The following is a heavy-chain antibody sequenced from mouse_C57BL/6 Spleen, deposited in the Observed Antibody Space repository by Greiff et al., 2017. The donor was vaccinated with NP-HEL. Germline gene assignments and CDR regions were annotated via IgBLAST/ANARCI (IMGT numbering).Heavy chain of an antibody. CDR3: ARDDELDY. Sequence: VKLQQPGAELVRPGSSVKLSCKASGYTFTSYWMHWVKQRPIQGLEWIGNIDPSDSETHYNQKFKDKATLTVDKSSSTAYMQLSSLTSEDSAVYYCARDDELDYWGQGTTLTVSS. D-gene: IGHD2-12*01. J-gene: IGHJ2*01. CDR1: GYTFTSYW. CDR2: IDPSDSET. V-gene: IGHV1-52*01.